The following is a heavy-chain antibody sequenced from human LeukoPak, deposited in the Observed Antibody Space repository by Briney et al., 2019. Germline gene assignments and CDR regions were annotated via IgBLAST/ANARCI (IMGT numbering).Heavy chain of an antibody. Sequence: GGSLRLSCAASGFSLSSYWMSWVRQAPGKGLEWVANIRYDGSQKYYVDSVKGRFTISSDNSQNTLYLQMNSLRAEDTAVYYCARVGNYFDYWGQGTLVTVSS. J-gene: IGHJ4*02. CDR2: IRYDGSQK. V-gene: IGHV3-7*01. CDR1: GFSLSSYW. CDR3: ARVGNYFDY. D-gene: IGHD2/OR15-2a*01.